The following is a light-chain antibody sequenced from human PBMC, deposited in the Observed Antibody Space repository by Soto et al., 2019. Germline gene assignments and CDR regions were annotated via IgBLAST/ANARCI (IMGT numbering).Light chain of an antibody. Sequence: QSALTQPASVSGSPGQSITISCTGTNNDVGAFNLVSWYQQHPVKAPKLIIFGVTERPSGVSNRFSGSKSGNTASLTISGLLAEDEGDYYCCSYAGSGNYWIFGGGTKVTVL. CDR2: GVT. V-gene: IGLV2-23*02. CDR3: CSYAGSGNYWI. CDR1: NNDVGAFNL. J-gene: IGLJ3*02.